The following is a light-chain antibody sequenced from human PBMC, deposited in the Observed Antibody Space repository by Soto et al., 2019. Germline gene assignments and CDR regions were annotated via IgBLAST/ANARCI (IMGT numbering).Light chain of an antibody. CDR1: RSDVGAYNY. J-gene: IGLJ1*01. V-gene: IGLV2-14*01. Sequence: QSCLTQPASVSGSPGQSIAISCTGTRSDVGAYNYVSWYQQHPGKAPKLMISEVTNRPSGVSDRFSGSKSGNTASLTISGLHAEDEADYYCSSFTSRFTFVFGTGTKVTVL. CDR3: SSFTSRFTFV. CDR2: EVT.